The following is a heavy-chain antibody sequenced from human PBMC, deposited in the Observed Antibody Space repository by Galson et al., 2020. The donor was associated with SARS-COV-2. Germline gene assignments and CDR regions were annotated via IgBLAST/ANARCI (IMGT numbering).Heavy chain of an antibody. CDR3: ATDRGYGSGSPAVFDY. V-gene: IGHV3-23*01. D-gene: IGHD3-10*01. CDR2: ISGSGGST. J-gene: IGHJ4*02. CDR1: GFTFSNYA. Sequence: GESLKISCAASGFTFSNYAMSWVRQAPGKGLEWVSAISGSGGSTYYADPLKGRFTISRDNSKNTLYLQMNSLRAEDTALYYCATDRGYGSGSPAVFDYWGQGTLVTVSS.